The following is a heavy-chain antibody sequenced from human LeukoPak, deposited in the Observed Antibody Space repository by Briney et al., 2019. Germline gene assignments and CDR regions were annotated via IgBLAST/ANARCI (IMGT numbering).Heavy chain of an antibody. CDR1: GGSISSYY. CDR3: AREDYGDYGAFDY. CDR2: IYTSGST. V-gene: IGHV4-4*07. J-gene: IGHJ4*02. D-gene: IGHD4-17*01. Sequence: PSETLSLTCTVTGGSISSYYWSWFRQPAGKGLDWIGRIYTSGSTNYNPSLKSRVTMSVDTSKNQFSLKLSSVTAADTAVYYCAREDYGDYGAFDYWGQGTLVTVSS.